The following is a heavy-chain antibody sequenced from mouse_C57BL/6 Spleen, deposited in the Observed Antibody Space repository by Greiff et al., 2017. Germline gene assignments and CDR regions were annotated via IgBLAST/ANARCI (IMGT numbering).Heavy chain of an antibody. CDR3: AINDYDGAWFAY. D-gene: IGHD2-4*01. J-gene: IGHJ3*01. CDR1: GFTFSSYG. Sequence: EVQLVESGGDLVKPGGSLKLSCAASGFTFSSYGMYWVRQSPDKRLEWVATISSGGSYTYYPDIVKGRFTISRDNAKNTLYLQMITLKSEETTMYYCAINDYDGAWFAYWGQGTLVTVSA. V-gene: IGHV5-6*01. CDR2: ISSGGSYT.